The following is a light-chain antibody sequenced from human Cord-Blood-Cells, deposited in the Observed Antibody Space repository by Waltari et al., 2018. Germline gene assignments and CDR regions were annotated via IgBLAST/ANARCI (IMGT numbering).Light chain of an antibody. Sequence: DIVLTQSPGTLSLSPGERATLSCRASQSVSSSYLAWYQQKAGQAPRLLIYGASSRATGIPDRFSGSGSGTDFTLTISRLEPEDFAVYYCQQYGSSQWTFGQGTKVEIK. V-gene: IGKV3-20*01. CDR1: QSVSSSY. CDR2: GAS. CDR3: QQYGSSQWT. J-gene: IGKJ1*01.